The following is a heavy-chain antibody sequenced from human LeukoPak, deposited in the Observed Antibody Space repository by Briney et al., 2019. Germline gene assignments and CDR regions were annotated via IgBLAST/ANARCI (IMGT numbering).Heavy chain of an antibody. CDR1: GYTFTGYY. V-gene: IGHV1-2*06. CDR3: ASRGGSPPRDFDY. J-gene: IGHJ4*02. D-gene: IGHD1-26*01. CDR2: INPNSGGT. Sequence: ASVKVSCKASGYTFTGYYMHWVRQAPGQGLERMGRINPNSGGTNYAQKFQGRVTMTRDTSISTAYMELSRLRSDDTAVYYCASRGGSPPRDFDYWGQGTLVTVSS.